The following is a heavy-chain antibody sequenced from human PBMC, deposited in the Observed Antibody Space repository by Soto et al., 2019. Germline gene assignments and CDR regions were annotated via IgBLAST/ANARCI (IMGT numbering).Heavy chain of an antibody. CDR2: IYSGGST. Sequence: EVQLVESGGGLVQPGGSLRLSCAASGFTVSSNYMSWVRQAPGKGLEWVSVIYSGGSTYYADSVKGRFTISRHNSKNTLYLQMNSLRAEDTAVYYCARGDGDGYYYYGMDVWGQGTTVTVSS. V-gene: IGHV3-53*04. J-gene: IGHJ6*02. CDR1: GFTVSSNY. CDR3: ARGDGDGYYYYGMDV. D-gene: IGHD2-21*01.